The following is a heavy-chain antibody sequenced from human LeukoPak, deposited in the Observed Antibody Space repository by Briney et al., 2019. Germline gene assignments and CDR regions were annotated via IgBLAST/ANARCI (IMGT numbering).Heavy chain of an antibody. J-gene: IGHJ6*02. CDR3: ARVDCSGGSCYGAYYYYGMDV. D-gene: IGHD2-15*01. V-gene: IGHV4-34*01. CDR1: GGSFSGYY. Sequence: PSETLSPTCAVYGGSFSGYYWSWIRQPPGKGLEWIGEINHSGSTNYNPSLKSRVTISVDTSKNQFSLKLSSVTAADTAVYYCARVDCSGGSCYGAYYYYGMDVWGQGTTVTVSS. CDR2: INHSGST.